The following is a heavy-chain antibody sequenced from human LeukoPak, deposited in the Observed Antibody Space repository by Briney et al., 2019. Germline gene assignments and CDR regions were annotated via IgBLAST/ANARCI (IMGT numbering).Heavy chain of an antibody. CDR1: GYTLTELS. Sequence: ASVKVSCKVSGYTLTELSMHWVRQAPGKGLEWMGGFDPEDGETIYAQKFQGRVTMTEDTSTDTAYMELSSLRSEDTAVYYCATVAGWGLPYYYYGMDVWGQGTTVTVSS. CDR2: FDPEDGET. CDR3: ATVAGWGLPYYYYGMDV. J-gene: IGHJ6*02. D-gene: IGHD1-26*01. V-gene: IGHV1-24*01.